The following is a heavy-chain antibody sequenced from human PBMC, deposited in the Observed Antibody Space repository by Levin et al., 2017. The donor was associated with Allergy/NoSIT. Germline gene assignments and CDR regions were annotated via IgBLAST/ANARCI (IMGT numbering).Heavy chain of an antibody. CDR1: GGSISSYY. J-gene: IGHJ5*02. Sequence: SETLSLTCTVSGGSISSYYWSWIRQPPGKGLEWIGYIYYSGSTNYNPSLKSRVTISVDTSKNQFSLKLSSVTAADTAVYYCARGVFGPNWFDPWGQGTLVTVSS. D-gene: IGHD6-13*01. V-gene: IGHV4-59*01. CDR3: ARGVFGPNWFDP. CDR2: IYYSGST.